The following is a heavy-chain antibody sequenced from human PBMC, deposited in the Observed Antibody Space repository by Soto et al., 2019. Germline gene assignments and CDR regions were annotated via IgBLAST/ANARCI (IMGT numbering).Heavy chain of an antibody. Sequence: SETLSLTCTVSGGSISSGGYYWSWIRQHPGKGLEWIGYIYYSGSTYYNPSLKSRVTISVDTSKNQFSLKLSSVTAADTAVYYCARWTSGYSPTGQRYYFDYWGQGTLVTVSS. J-gene: IGHJ4*02. CDR3: ARWTSGYSPTGQRYYFDY. D-gene: IGHD5-18*01. CDR2: IYYSGST. CDR1: GGSISSGGYY. V-gene: IGHV4-31*03.